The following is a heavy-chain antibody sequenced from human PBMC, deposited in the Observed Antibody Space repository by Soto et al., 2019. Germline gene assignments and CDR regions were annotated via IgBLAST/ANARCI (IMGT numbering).Heavy chain of an antibody. CDR2: INHSGST. J-gene: IGHJ5*02. V-gene: IGHV4-34*01. Sequence: SETLSLTCAVYGGSFSGYYWSWIRQPPGKGLEWIGEINHSGSTNYNPSLKSRVTISVDTSKNQFSLKLSSVTAADTAVYYCARGAQLLTGSRSDYWFDPWGQGTLVT. CDR3: ARGAQLLTGSRSDYWFDP. D-gene: IGHD1-7*01. CDR1: GGSFSGYY.